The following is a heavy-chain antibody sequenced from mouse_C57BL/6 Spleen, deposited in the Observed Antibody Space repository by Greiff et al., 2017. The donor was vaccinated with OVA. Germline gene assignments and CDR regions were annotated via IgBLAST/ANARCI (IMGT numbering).Heavy chain of an antibody. CDR2: INPSNGGT. J-gene: IGHJ1*03. D-gene: IGHD1-1*01. CDR1: GYTFTSYW. Sequence: QVQLQQPGTELVKPGASVKLSCKASGYTFTSYWMHWVKQRPGQGLEWIGNINPSNGGTNYNEKFKSKATLTVDKSSSTAYMQLSSLTSEDSAVYYWAREVYYYGSSYWYFDVWGTGTTVTVSS. V-gene: IGHV1-53*01. CDR3: AREVYYYGSSYWYFDV.